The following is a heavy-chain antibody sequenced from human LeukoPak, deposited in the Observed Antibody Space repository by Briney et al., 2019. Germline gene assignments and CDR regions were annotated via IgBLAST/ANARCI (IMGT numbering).Heavy chain of an antibody. D-gene: IGHD1-1*01. CDR3: AKYLEPTAVLMDV. V-gene: IGHV3-30-3*02. CDR2: ISYDGSNK. Sequence: GGSLRLSCAASGFTFSSYATHWVRQAPGKGLEWVAVISYDGSNKYYADSVKGRFTISRDNSKNTLYLQMNSLRAEDTAVYYCAKYLEPTAVLMDVWGQGTTVTVSS. J-gene: IGHJ6*02. CDR1: GFTFSSYA.